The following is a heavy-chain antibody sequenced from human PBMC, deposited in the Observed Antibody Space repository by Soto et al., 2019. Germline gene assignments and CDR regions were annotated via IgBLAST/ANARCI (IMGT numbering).Heavy chain of an antibody. Sequence: EVQLVQSGAEVKKPGESLRISCQGSGYSFTSSWISWVHQMPGEGLEWMGRIDPSDSYINYSPSFQGRATISADKSISTAYLQWSSLKASDTAMYYCARRGSSSSFFYDSWGQGTLVTVSS. J-gene: IGHJ4*02. CDR1: GYSFTSSW. CDR2: IDPSDSYI. D-gene: IGHD6-6*01. CDR3: ARRGSSSSFFYDS. V-gene: IGHV5-10-1*03.